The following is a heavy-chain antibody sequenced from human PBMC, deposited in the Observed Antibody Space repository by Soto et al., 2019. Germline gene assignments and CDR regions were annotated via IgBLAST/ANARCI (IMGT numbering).Heavy chain of an antibody. J-gene: IGHJ6*02. CDR3: AKSTDAYNFYFYYGMDV. CDR1: GFTFSNYG. Sequence: QVQLVESGGGVVQPGTSLRLSCAASGFTFSNYGMHWVRQTPGKGLEWVALILYDGSNKYYADSVKGRFTISRDNSKNTLYLQVSSLRAEDTAVYYSAKSTDAYNFYFYYGMDVWGLGTSVTVSS. D-gene: IGHD1-1*01. V-gene: IGHV3-30*18. CDR2: ILYDGSNK.